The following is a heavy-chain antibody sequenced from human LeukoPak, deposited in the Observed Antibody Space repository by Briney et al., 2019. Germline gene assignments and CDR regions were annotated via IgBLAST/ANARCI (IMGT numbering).Heavy chain of an antibody. Sequence: ASVKVSCKASGGTFSSYAISWVRQAPGQGLEWMGGFHPEDGETIYAQKFQGRVTMTEDTSTDTAYMELRSLRSDDTAVYYCATSVRYSDWSFFRLAYWGQGTQVTVSS. CDR1: GGTFSSYA. V-gene: IGHV1-24*01. D-gene: IGHD3-9*01. CDR2: FHPEDGET. J-gene: IGHJ4*02. CDR3: ATSVRYSDWSFFRLAY.